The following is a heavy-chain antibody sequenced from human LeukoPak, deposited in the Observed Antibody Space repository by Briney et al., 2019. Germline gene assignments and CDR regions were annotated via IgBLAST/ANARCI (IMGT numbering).Heavy chain of an antibody. CDR1: GGSISSGGYS. V-gene: IGHV4-30-2*01. J-gene: IGHJ4*01. D-gene: IGHD3-10*01. Sequence: SETLSLTCAVSGGSISSGGYSWSWIRQPPGKGLEWIGYIYHSGSTYYNPSLKSRVTISVDRSKSQFSLKLSSVTAADTAVYYCARAYGSGSYPFDYWGQGTLVTVSS. CDR2: IYHSGST. CDR3: ARAYGSGSYPFDY.